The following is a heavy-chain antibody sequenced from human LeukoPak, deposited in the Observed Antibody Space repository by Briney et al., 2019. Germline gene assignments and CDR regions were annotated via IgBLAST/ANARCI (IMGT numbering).Heavy chain of an antibody. V-gene: IGHV4-39*01. J-gene: IGHJ4*02. D-gene: IGHD4-23*01. CDR2: IYYSGST. CDR3: ARPFDYGGNWYFDY. CDR1: GGSISSYY. Sequence: SETLSLTCTVSGGSISSYYWGWIRQPPGKGLEWIGSIYYSGSTYYNPSLKSRVTISVDTSKNQFSLKLSSVTAADTAVYYCARPFDYGGNWYFDYWGQGTLVTVSS.